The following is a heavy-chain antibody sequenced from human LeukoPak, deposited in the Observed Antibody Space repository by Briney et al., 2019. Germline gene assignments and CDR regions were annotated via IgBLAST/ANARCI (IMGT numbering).Heavy chain of an antibody. V-gene: IGHV3-48*03. CDR3: ARPLGVVAAYDY. Sequence: GGSLRLSCAASGFTFSSYEMNWVRQAPGKGLEWVSYISSSVSTIYYADSVKGRFTISRDNAKNSLYLQMNSLRAEDTAVYYCARPLGVVAAYDYWGQGTLVTVPS. D-gene: IGHD2-15*01. CDR2: ISSSVSTI. J-gene: IGHJ4*02. CDR1: GFTFSSYE.